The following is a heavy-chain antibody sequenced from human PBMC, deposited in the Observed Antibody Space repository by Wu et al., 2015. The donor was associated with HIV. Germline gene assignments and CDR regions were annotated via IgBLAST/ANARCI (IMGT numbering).Heavy chain of an antibody. CDR3: ASSSLGYYLPFDY. J-gene: IGHJ4*02. CDR1: GYTFNSYY. D-gene: IGHD3-3*01. Sequence: QVQLVQSGAEVKKPGASVKVSCKASGYTFNSYYINWVRQAAGQGLEWMGWMNPNNGYTDYAQRFQGRLTMTRNTSIMTAYMELTSLRSEDTAVYYCASSSLGYYLPFDYWGQGTLVTVSS. CDR2: MNPNNGYT. V-gene: IGHV1-8*01.